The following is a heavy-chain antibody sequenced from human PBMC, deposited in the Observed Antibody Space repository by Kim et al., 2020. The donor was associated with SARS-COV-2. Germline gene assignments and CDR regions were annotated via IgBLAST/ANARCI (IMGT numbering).Heavy chain of an antibody. CDR3: VREYSSVGSYYNGVDV. J-gene: IGHJ6*02. CDR2: IYYGGRI. Sequence: SETLSLTCTVSGGSISSSTYCWGWVRQSPGMGLEWIGSIYYGGRIYYNPSLKSRLTISVDTSKNQFSLKVTSVTAADTAVYYCVREYSSVGSYYNGVDVWGQGTTVTVSS. V-gene: IGHV4-39*02. CDR1: GGSISSSTYC. D-gene: IGHD6-19*01.